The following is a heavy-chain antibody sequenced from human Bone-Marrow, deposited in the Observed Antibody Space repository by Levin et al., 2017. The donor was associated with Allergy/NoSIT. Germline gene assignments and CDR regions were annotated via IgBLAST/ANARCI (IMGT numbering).Heavy chain of an antibody. Sequence: GGSLRLSCAASGFTFSAYVMIWVRQPPGKGLEWVALLSYDGSNDFYADSVKGRFTISRDTSKNTLYLQMNSLRVEDTAEEYWARDAPAGSRGSSFHFDNWGQGTLVTVSS. J-gene: IGHJ4*02. CDR3: ARDAPAGSRGSSFHFDN. CDR2: LSYDGSND. CDR1: GFTFSAYV. V-gene: IGHV3-30-3*01. D-gene: IGHD3-22*01.